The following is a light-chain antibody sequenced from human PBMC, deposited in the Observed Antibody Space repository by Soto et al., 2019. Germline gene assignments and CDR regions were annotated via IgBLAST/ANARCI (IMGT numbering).Light chain of an antibody. J-gene: IGKJ5*01. Sequence: DIQMTQSPSSLSASVGDRVTITCRASQGISNDLAWYQQKPGKVPKLLIYTASTLQSGVPSRFSGSGSGTDFTLTISSLQPEDVATYYCQKYNNVPVTFGQGTRLEIK. CDR2: TAS. CDR3: QKYNNVPVT. CDR1: QGISND. V-gene: IGKV1-27*01.